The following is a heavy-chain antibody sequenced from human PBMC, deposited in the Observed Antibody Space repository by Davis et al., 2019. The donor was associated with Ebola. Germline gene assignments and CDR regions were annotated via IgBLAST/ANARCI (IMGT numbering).Heavy chain of an antibody. Sequence: GGSLRLSCAASGFTFSSFAMHWVRQAPGKGLEWVAVISSDGSFESYADSVKGRFTISRDNSKNTLYLQMSSLRSDDTAVYYCARSWISRVGGVINGVDHWGQGTLVTVSS. D-gene: IGHD3-10*01. CDR3: ARSWISRVGGVINGVDH. J-gene: IGHJ4*02. CDR2: ISSDGSFE. V-gene: IGHV3-30*04. CDR1: GFTFSSFA.